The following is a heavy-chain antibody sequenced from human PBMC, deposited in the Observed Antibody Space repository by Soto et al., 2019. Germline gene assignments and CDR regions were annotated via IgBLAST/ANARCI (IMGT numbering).Heavy chain of an antibody. CDR2: ISYDGSNK. V-gene: IGHV3-30-3*01. CDR3: ASAVSYGYFDY. CDR1: GFTFSSYA. Sequence: QVQLVESGGGVVQPGRSLRLSCAASGFTFSSYAMHWVRQAPGEGLEWVAVISYDGSNKYYADSVKGRFTISRDNSKNTLYLQMNSLRAEDTAVYYCASAVSYGYFDYWGQGTLVTVSS. D-gene: IGHD5-18*01. J-gene: IGHJ4*02.